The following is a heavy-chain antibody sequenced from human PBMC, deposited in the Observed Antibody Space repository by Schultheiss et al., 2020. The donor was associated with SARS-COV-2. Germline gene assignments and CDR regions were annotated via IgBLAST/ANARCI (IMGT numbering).Heavy chain of an antibody. D-gene: IGHD5-12*01. CDR2: IYTSGST. J-gene: IGHJ4*02. V-gene: IGHV4-4*08. Sequence: SETLSLTCTVSGGSISSYYWSWIRQPPGKGLEWIGRIYTSGSTNYNPSLKSRVTISVDTSKNQFSLKLSSVTAADTAVYYCARGNSGYDKRGWDYFDYWGQGTLVTVSS. CDR3: ARGNSGYDKRGWDYFDY. CDR1: GGSISSYY.